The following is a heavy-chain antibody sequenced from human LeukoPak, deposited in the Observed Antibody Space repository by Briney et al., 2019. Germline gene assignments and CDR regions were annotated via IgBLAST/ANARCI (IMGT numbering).Heavy chain of an antibody. D-gene: IGHD6-6*01. CDR2: ILGSSGST. CDR1: GFTLSVYA. V-gene: IGHV3-23*01. J-gene: IGHJ4*02. Sequence: RGSLRLSCAASGFTLSVYAMNCVRQAPGGGLEWGSAILGSSGSTYYADSVKGRFTISRDNAKNTLYLQINSLTADDTAIYFCAKRVPYSSSSVYFDSWGQGTLVTVSS. CDR3: AKRVPYSSSSVYFDS.